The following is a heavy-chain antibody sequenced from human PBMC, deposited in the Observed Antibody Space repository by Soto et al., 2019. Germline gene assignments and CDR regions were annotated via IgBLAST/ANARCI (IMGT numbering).Heavy chain of an antibody. CDR3: ARAPLLWFGELLSSAFDI. V-gene: IGHV1-18*01. J-gene: IGHJ3*02. CDR2: ISAYNGNT. CDR1: GYTFTSDG. Sequence: ASVKGACKASGYTFTSDGISWVQQAPGQGLEWMGWISAYNGNTNYAQKLQGRVTMTTDTSTSTAYMELRSLRSDDTAVYYCARAPLLWFGELLSSAFDIWGQGTMVTVSS. D-gene: IGHD3-10*01.